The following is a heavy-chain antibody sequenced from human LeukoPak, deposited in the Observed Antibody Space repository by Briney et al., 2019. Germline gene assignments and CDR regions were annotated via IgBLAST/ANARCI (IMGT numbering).Heavy chain of an antibody. V-gene: IGHV3-21*04. D-gene: IGHD3-22*01. CDR1: GFTFSSYS. Sequence: GGSLRLSCAASGFTFSSYSMNWVRQAPGKGLEWVSSISSSSSYIYYADSVKGRFTISRDNAKNSLYLQMNSLRAEDTAVYYCAREPIVYYYDSSGYLDYWGQGTLVTVSS. CDR3: AREPIVYYYDSSGYLDY. J-gene: IGHJ4*02. CDR2: ISSSSSYI.